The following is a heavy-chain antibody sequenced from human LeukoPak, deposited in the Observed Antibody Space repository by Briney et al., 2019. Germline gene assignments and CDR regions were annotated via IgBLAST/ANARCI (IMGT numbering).Heavy chain of an antibody. CDR3: AREKIGYYDGSGRGWFDP. D-gene: IGHD3-22*01. CDR2: VYTSGST. V-gene: IGHV4-4*07. J-gene: IGHJ5*02. Sequence: SETLSLTCTVSGGSISSYYWSWIRQPAGKGLEWIGRVYTSGSTNYNPSLKSRVTISVDTSKKQFSLKLSSVTAADTAVYYCAREKIGYYDGSGRGWFDPWGQGTLVTVSS. CDR1: GGSISSYY.